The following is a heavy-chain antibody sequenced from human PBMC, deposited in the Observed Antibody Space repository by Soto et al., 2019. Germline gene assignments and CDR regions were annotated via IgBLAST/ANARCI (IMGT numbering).Heavy chain of an antibody. CDR3: AKVCSSLDYYGMDV. V-gene: IGHV3-30*18. CDR1: GFTFSSYG. Sequence: QVQLVESGGGVVQPGRSLRLSCAASGFTFSSYGMHWVRQAPGKGLEWVAVISYDGSNKYYADSVKGRFTISRDNSKNTLYLQMNSLSAEDTAVYYCAKVCSSLDYYGMDVWGQGTTVTVSS. J-gene: IGHJ6*02. D-gene: IGHD2-2*01. CDR2: ISYDGSNK.